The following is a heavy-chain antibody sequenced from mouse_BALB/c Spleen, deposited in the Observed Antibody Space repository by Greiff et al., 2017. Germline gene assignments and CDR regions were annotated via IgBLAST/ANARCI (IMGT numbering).Heavy chain of an antibody. D-gene: IGHD1-1*01. Sequence: EVNVVESGGGLVKPGGSLKLSCAASGFTFSSYAMSWVRQTPEKRLEWVATISSGGSYTYYPDSVKGRFTISRDNAKNTLYLQMSSLRSEDTAMYYCARQTSRFTTFDYWAKAPLSQSPQ. V-gene: IGHV5-9-3*01. CDR3: ARQTSRFTTFDY. J-gene: IGHJ2*01. CDR2: ISSGGSYT. CDR1: GFTFSSYA.